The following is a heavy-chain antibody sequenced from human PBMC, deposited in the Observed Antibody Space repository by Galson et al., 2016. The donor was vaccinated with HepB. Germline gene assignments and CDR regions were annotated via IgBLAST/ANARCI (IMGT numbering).Heavy chain of an antibody. V-gene: IGHV4-34*01. Sequence: ETLSLTCAVYGGSFSTYYWSWIRRPPGKGLEWIGEINHSGSTNYNPSLKSRVTISVDTSKNQFSLKLSSVTAADTAVYYCARVGCSSTSCYTLRRQTLYYYYYGMDVWGQGTAVTVSS. J-gene: IGHJ6*02. D-gene: IGHD2-2*02. CDR2: INHSGST. CDR1: GGSFSTYY. CDR3: ARVGCSSTSCYTLRRQTLYYYYYGMDV.